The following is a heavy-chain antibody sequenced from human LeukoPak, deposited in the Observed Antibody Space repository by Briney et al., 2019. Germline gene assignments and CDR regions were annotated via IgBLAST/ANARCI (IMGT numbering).Heavy chain of an antibody. V-gene: IGHV4-59*01. CDR3: ARSRGYSGYDYGVLGY. CDR1: GGSISSYY. CDR2: IYYSGST. Sequence: SETLSLACTVSGGSISSYYWSWIRQPPGKGLEWIGYIYYSGSTNYNPSLKSRVTISVDTSKNQFSLKLSSVTAADTAVYYCARSRGYSGYDYGVLGYWGQGTLVTVSS. J-gene: IGHJ4*02. D-gene: IGHD5-12*01.